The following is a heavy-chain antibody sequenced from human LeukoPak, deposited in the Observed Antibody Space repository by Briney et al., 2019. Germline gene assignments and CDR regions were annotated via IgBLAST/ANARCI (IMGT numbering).Heavy chain of an antibody. Sequence: ASVKVSCKASGYTFTSYDINWVRQAPGQGPEWMGWINGDSGSTKYSQNLQGRVTMTTDTSTSTAYMELRSLRSDDTAVYYCARVTGVARLDCWGQGTLVTVSS. V-gene: IGHV1-18*01. CDR1: GYTFTSYD. CDR3: ARVTGVARLDC. J-gene: IGHJ4*02. CDR2: INGDSGST. D-gene: IGHD7-27*01.